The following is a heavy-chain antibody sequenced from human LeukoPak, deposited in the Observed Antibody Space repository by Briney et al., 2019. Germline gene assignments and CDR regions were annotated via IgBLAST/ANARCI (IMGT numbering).Heavy chain of an antibody. CDR1: GFTFSSYA. Sequence: GGSLRLSCAASGFTFSSYAMSWVRQAPGKGLEWVSAISGSGGSTYYADSVKGRFTISRDNSKNTLYLQMNSLRAEDTAVYYCAKDLPRGAAARPSYYFDYWGQGTLVTVSS. CDR3: AKDLPRGAAARPSYYFDY. CDR2: ISGSGGST. D-gene: IGHD6-13*01. V-gene: IGHV3-23*01. J-gene: IGHJ4*02.